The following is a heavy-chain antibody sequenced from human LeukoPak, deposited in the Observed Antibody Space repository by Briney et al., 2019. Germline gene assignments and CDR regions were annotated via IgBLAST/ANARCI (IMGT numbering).Heavy chain of an antibody. CDR1: GYTFTSYG. D-gene: IGHD3-10*01. Sequence: ASVKVSCKASGYTFTSYGISWVRQAPGQGLEWMGWISAYNGNTNYAQKLQGRVTMTTDTSTSTAYMELRSLRSDDTAVYYCARGIKGDYYGSGTPPDYWGQGTLVTVSS. V-gene: IGHV1-18*01. CDR2: ISAYNGNT. CDR3: ARGIKGDYYGSGTPPDY. J-gene: IGHJ4*02.